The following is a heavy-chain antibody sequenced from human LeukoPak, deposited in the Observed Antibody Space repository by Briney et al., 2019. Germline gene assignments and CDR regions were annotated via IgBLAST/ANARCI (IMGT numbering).Heavy chain of an antibody. CDR2: IYTSGST. V-gene: IGHV4-61*02. CDR3: ARVEEGYGSGRRENYYYYYMDV. CDR1: GGSISSGSYY. D-gene: IGHD3-10*01. J-gene: IGHJ6*03. Sequence: PSETLSLTCTVSGGSISSGSYYWSWIRQPAGKGLEWIGRIYTSGSTNYNPSLKSRVTISVNTSKNQFSLKLSSVTAADTAVYYCARVEEGYGSGRRENYYYYYMDVWSKGTTVTISS.